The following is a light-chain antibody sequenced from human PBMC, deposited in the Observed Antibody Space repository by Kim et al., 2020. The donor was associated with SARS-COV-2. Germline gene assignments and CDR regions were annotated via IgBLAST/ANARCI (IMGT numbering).Light chain of an antibody. Sequence: SYELTQPPSVSVSPGQTASISCSGDNLGDKYACWYQRKPGQSPLLIIYQDTMRPSGIPTRFSGSNSGNTATLTISGTQPIDEADYFCQAWDTKIGVVFGGGTKLTVL. V-gene: IGLV3-1*01. CDR3: QAWDTKIGVV. CDR1: NLGDKY. J-gene: IGLJ2*01. CDR2: QDT.